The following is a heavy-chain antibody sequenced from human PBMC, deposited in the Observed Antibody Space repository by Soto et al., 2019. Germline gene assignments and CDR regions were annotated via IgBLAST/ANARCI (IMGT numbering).Heavy chain of an antibody. V-gene: IGHV3-23*01. J-gene: IGHJ6*02. CDR1: GFTFSSYA. Sequence: HPGGSLRLSCAASGFTFSSYAMSWVRQAPGKGLEWVSAISGSGGSTYYADSVKGRFTISRDNSKNTLYLQMSSLRAEDTAVYYCAKGLRGSSWXEWGDLREYYYYYGMDVWGQGTTVTVSS. CDR3: AKGLRGSSWXEWGDLREYYYYYGMDV. CDR2: ISGSGGST. D-gene: IGHD6-13*01.